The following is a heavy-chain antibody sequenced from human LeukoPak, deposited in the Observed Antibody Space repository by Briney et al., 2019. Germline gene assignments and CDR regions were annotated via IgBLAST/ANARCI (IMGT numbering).Heavy chain of an antibody. CDR2: INGYNGDI. CDR1: GYTFTGYY. D-gene: IGHD2-15*01. V-gene: IGHV1-18*04. J-gene: IGHJ4*02. Sequence: ASVRVSCKASGYTFTGYYIHWVRQAPGQGLEWMGWINGYNGDIKYAQKLQGRVTMTTDTSTNTAYMELTSLRSDDTAVYYCARPRYGGGGTCDSGFDYWGQGTLVTVSS. CDR3: ARPRYGGGGTCDSGFDY.